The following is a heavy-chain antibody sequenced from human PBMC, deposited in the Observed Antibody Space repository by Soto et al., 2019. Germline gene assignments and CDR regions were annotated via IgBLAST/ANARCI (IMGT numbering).Heavy chain of an antibody. V-gene: IGHV3-30-3*01. D-gene: IGHD5-18*01. CDR2: ISYDGSNK. J-gene: IGHJ3*02. Sequence: QVQLVESGGGVVQPGRSLRLSCAASGFTFSSYAMHWVRQAPGKGLEWVAVISYDGSNKYYADSVKGRFTISRDNSKNTLYLQMNSLRAEDTAVYYCATYPRPDGYKSQGAFDIWGQGTMVTVSS. CDR1: GFTFSSYA. CDR3: ATYPRPDGYKSQGAFDI.